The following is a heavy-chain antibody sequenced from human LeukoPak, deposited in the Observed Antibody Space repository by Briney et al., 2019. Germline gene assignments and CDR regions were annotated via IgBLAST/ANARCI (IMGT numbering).Heavy chain of an antibody. J-gene: IGHJ4*02. CDR1: GFTFSSYA. CDR3: ARGSWYFDY. D-gene: IGHD6-13*01. V-gene: IGHV3-30-3*01. CDR2: ISYDGSNK. Sequence: GGSLRLSCAASGFTFSSYAMRWVRQAPGKGLEWVAVISYDGSNKYYADSVKGRFTISRDNSKNTLYLQMNSLRAEDTAVYYCARGSWYFDYWGQGTLVTVSS.